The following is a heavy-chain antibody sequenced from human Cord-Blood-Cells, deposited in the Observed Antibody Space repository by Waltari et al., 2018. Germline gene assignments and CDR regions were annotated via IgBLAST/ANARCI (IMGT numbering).Heavy chain of an antibody. CDR3: ARADHSNYFDY. V-gene: IGHV4-34*01. D-gene: IGHD4-4*01. J-gene: IGHJ4*02. CDR1: GGSFSGYY. CDR2: INHSGST. Sequence: QVQLQQWGAGLLKPSETPSLTCAVYGGSFSGYYWSWTRQPPGKGLEWIGEINHSGSTNHNPSLKVRVTISVDPSKNQFSRKRSSVTAADTAVYYCARADHSNYFDYWGQGTLVTVSS.